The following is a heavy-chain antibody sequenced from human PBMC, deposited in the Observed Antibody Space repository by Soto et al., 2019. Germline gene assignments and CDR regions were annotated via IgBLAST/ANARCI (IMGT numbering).Heavy chain of an antibody. CDR1: GYTFTGYY. CDR2: INPNSGGT. J-gene: IGHJ4*02. CDR3: ARASKRITMIVVGLDY. Sequence: GASVKVSCKASGYTFTGYYMHWVRQAPGQGLEWMGWINPNSGGTNYAQKFQGRVTMTRDTSISTAYMELSRLRSDDTAVYYCARASKRITMIVVGLDYWGQGTLVTVYS. V-gene: IGHV1-2*02. D-gene: IGHD3-22*01.